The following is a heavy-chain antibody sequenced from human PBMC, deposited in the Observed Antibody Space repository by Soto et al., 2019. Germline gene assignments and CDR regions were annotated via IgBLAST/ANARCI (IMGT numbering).Heavy chain of an antibody. J-gene: IGHJ4*02. D-gene: IGHD5-18*01. CDR2: IYYSGST. V-gene: IGHV4-59*01. CDR3: ARGRGDTAMAWYY. CDR1: GGSLSSSY. Sequence: SETLSLTCTVSGGSLSSSYWSWIRQTPGKGLEWIGYIYYSGSTKYNPSLKSRVTISVDTSKNQFSLKLSSVTAADTAVYYCARGRGDTAMAWYYWGQGTLVTVSS.